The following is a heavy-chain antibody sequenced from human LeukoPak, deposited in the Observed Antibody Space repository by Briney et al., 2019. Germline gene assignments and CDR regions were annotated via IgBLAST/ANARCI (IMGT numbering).Heavy chain of an antibody. V-gene: IGHV1-2*02. CDR1: GYTFTACY. D-gene: IGHD2-2*01. Sequence: ASVKVSCKASGYTFTACYMHWVRQAPGQGLEWMGWINPNSGGTNYAQKFQGRVTMTRDTSISTAYMELSRLRSDDTAVYYCARNRGYCSSTSCYQYYGDYGYYGYGTDVWGQGTTVTVSS. CDR3: ARNRGYCSSTSCYQYYGDYGYYGYGTDV. CDR2: INPNSGGT. J-gene: IGHJ6*02.